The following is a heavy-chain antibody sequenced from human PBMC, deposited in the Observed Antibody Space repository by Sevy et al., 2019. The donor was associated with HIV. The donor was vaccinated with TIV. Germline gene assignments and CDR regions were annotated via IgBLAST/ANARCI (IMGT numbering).Heavy chain of an antibody. CDR1: GDIVSTNSAA. D-gene: IGHD6-13*01. CDR3: ARESGTISAGTERYFDL. J-gene: IGHJ2*01. CDR2: TYYRSKWFN. Sequence: SQTLSLTCAISGDIVSTNSAAWNWIRQSPSRGLEWLGRTYYRSKWFNEYAVPVKSRIIINPDTSKNQLSLQLNSVTPEDTAVYYCARESGTISAGTERYFDLWGRGTLVTVSS. V-gene: IGHV6-1*01.